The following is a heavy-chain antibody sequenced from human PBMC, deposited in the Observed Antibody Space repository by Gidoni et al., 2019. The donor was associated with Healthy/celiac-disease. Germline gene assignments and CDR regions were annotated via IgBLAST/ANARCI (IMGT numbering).Heavy chain of an antibody. V-gene: IGHV3-9*01. J-gene: IGHJ3*02. CDR1: SFPFADFA. CDR2: ISWNSGSI. CDR3: AKDGGPGSSLGIADAFDI. D-gene: IGHD6-13*01. Sequence: EVQLVESGGGLVQPGRFIGLSFSASSFPFADFAMHWVRQAPGKGLEWVSGISWNSGSIGYADSGKGRFTISRDNAKNSLYLKMNSLRAEDTALYYCAKDGGPGSSLGIADAFDIWGQGTRVTVSS.